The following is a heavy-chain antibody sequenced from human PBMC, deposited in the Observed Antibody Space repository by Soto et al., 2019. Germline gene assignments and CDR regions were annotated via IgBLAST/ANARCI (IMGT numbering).Heavy chain of an antibody. V-gene: IGHV3-48*02. CDR1: GFTFSSYS. D-gene: IGHD1-26*01. CDR3: ARSPRISGSHVNWFDP. Sequence: PGGSLRLSCAASGFTFSSYSMNWVRQAPGKGLEWVSYISSSSSTIYYADSVKGRFTISRDNAKNSLYLQMNSLRDEDTAVYYCARSPRISGSHVNWFDPWGQGTLVTVSS. CDR2: ISSSSSTI. J-gene: IGHJ5*02.